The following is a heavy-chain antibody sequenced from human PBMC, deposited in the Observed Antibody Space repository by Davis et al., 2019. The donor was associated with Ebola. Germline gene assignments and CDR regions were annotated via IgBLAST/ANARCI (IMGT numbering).Heavy chain of an antibody. V-gene: IGHV3-9*01. J-gene: IGHJ4*02. Sequence: PGGSLRLSCAASGFTFEDYAMYWVRQAPGKGPEWVAGINWNSGNIAYADSVKGRFTISRDNAKNSLYLQMNNLRVEDSALYYCAKDDSFGLSSELDFWGQGTLVTVSS. D-gene: IGHD6-25*01. CDR2: INWNSGNI. CDR1: GFTFEDYA. CDR3: AKDDSFGLSSELDF.